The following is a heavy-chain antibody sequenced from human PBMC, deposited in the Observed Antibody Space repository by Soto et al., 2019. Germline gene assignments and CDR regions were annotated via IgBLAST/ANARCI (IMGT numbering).Heavy chain of an antibody. Sequence: GGSLRLSCAASGFTFSSYGMHWVRQAPGKGLEWVAVIWYDGSNKYYADSVKGRFTISRDNSKNTLYLQMNSLRAEDTAVYYCQRDLLILRSAYGMDVCGQGTKVTVYS. CDR3: QRDLLILRSAYGMDV. CDR1: GFTFSSYG. V-gene: IGHV3-33*01. D-gene: IGHD4-17*01. CDR2: IWYDGSNK. J-gene: IGHJ6*02.